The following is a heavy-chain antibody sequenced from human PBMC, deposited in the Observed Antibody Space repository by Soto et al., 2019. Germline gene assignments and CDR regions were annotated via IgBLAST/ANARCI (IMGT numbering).Heavy chain of an antibody. CDR1: GGTFTNYA. D-gene: IGHD2-2*01. Sequence: SVKVSCKASGGTFTNYALSWVRQAPGQGLEWMGGIIPIFGTPDYAQKFQGRVTITADESTRTASMELSSLRSDDTAVYYCARERSVGYCITTTCPKPFYYYAMDVWGQGTTVTVSS. CDR2: IIPIFGTP. J-gene: IGHJ6*02. CDR3: ARERSVGYCITTTCPKPFYYYAMDV. V-gene: IGHV1-69*13.